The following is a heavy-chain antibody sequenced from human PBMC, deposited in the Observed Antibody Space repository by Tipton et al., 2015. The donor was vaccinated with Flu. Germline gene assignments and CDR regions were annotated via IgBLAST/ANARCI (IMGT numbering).Heavy chain of an antibody. D-gene: IGHD1-1*01. J-gene: IGHJ4*02. V-gene: IGHV3-30*02. CDR2: IRHYVTNT. Sequence: CLRLSCVASGFTFSNYGLHWVRQAPGKRLEWVALIRHYVTNTYYVDSVRGRFTISRDNSKNTVYLQMNNLRGEDTAVYYCAKDNDPSNVPHYWGQGTLVTVSS. CDR3: AKDNDPSNVPHY. CDR1: GFTFSNYG.